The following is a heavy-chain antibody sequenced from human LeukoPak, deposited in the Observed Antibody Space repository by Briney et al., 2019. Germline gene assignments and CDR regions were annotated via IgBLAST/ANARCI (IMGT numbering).Heavy chain of an antibody. CDR1: GGSISRSGDY. V-gene: IGHV4-39*01. J-gene: IGHJ2*01. D-gene: IGHD6-19*01. Sequence: SETLSLTCSVSGGSISRSGDYWGWTRQPPGKGLEWIGSIYYSENTYFNPSLKSRVTISVDTSKNQFSLKLSSVTAADTAVYYCARHGDSSDWSHWYFDLWGRGTLVTVSS. CDR2: IYYSENT. CDR3: ARHGDSSDWSHWYFDL.